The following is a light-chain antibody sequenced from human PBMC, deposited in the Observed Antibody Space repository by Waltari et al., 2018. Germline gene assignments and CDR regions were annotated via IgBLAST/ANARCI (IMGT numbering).Light chain of an antibody. CDR3: QQGDTSPPT. CDR1: QDISTS. CDR2: HSS. Sequence: EIHMTQSPSSVSASVADRVSMSCRASQDISTSLAWYQQKSGKAPSLLIYHSSTLQSGVPSRFSGAGTGTDFTLTINNLHPEDFATYFCQQGDTSPPTFGPGTKVELK. J-gene: IGKJ1*01. V-gene: IGKV1-12*01.